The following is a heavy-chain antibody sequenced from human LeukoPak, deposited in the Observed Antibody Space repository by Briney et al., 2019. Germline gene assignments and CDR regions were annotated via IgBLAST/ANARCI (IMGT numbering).Heavy chain of an antibody. V-gene: IGHV4-39*01. CDR2: IYYRGTT. CDR1: GGSISSSDYY. CDR3: ARHPRKYFYGSGSAPVGPDY. D-gene: IGHD3-10*01. J-gene: IGHJ4*02. Sequence: PSETLSLTSAVSGGSISSSDYYWGWIRQPPGKGLEWIGTIYYRGTTYYNLSLKSRVTISEDTSQSQFSLKLSSVTAADTAVYYCARHPRKYFYGSGSAPVGPDYWGRGTLVTVSS.